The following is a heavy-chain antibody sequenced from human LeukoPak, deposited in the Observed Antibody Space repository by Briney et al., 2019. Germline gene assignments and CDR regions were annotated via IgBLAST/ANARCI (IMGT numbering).Heavy chain of an antibody. CDR3: AKGIYSSGWSYFDY. V-gene: IGHV3-23*01. D-gene: IGHD6-19*01. CDR2: LSGSGTTT. CDR1: GFTFSNSA. J-gene: IGHJ4*01. Sequence: GVSLRLSCAASGFTFSNSAMSWVRQAPGKGLEWVSTLSGSGTTTYYADSVKGRFTISRDNSKNTLYLQMNSLRAEDTAVYYCAKGIYSSGWSYFDYWGHGTLVTVSS.